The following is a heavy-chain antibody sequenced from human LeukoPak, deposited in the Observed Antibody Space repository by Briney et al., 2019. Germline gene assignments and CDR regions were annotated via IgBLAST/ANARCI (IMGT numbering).Heavy chain of an antibody. CDR2: IYYSGST. J-gene: IGHJ4*02. CDR3: ARNDFWSGMTYFDY. D-gene: IGHD3-3*01. Sequence: SETLSLTCTVSGGSISSSSYYWGWIRQPPGKGLEWIESIYYSGSTYYNPSLKSRVTISVDTSKNQFSLKLSSVTAADTAVYYCARNDFWSGMTYFDYWGQGTLVTVSS. V-gene: IGHV4-39*07. CDR1: GGSISSSSYY.